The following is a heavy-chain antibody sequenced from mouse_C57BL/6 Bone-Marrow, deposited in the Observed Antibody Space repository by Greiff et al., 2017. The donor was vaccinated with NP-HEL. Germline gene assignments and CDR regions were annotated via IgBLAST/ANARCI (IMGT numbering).Heavy chain of an antibody. Sequence: QVQLQQSGAELVRPGTSVKVSCKASGYAFTNYLIEWVKQRPGQGLEWIGVINPGSGGTNYNEKFKGKATLTADKSSSTAYMQLSSLTSEDSAVYVCARWLYPLYAMDYWGQGTSVTVSS. D-gene: IGHD1-2*01. V-gene: IGHV1-54*01. CDR2: INPGSGGT. CDR1: GYAFTNYL. CDR3: ARWLYPLYAMDY. J-gene: IGHJ4*01.